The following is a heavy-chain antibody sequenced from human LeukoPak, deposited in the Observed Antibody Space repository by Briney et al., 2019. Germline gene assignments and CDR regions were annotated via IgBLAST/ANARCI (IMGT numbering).Heavy chain of an antibody. CDR1: GDSISSYY. J-gene: IGHJ2*01. Sequence: PSETLSLTCTVSGDSISSYYWSWIRQPPGKGLEWIGYIYYSGSTNYNPSLKSRVTISVDTSKNQFSLKLSSVTAADTAVYYCARRVVWFGDPGSWYFDLWGRGTLVTVSS. D-gene: IGHD3-10*01. CDR3: ARRVVWFGDPGSWYFDL. V-gene: IGHV4-59*01. CDR2: IYYSGST.